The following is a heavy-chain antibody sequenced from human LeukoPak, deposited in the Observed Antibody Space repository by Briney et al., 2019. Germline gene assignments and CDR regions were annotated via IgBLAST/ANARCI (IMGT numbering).Heavy chain of an antibody. V-gene: IGHV4-4*07. J-gene: IGHJ4*02. CDR3: ARVSSSGSFLDY. Sequence: PSETLSLTCTVSGGSFSIYYWSWIRQSAGKGLEWIGHISTSGSTNYSPSLKSRVTISVDKSKNQFYLRLTSATAADTAVYYCARVSSSGSFLDYWGQGTLVTVSS. CDR1: GGSFSIYY. D-gene: IGHD3-22*01. CDR2: ISTSGST.